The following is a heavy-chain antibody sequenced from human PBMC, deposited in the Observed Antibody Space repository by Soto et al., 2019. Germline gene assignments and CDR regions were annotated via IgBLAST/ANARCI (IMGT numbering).Heavy chain of an antibody. CDR2: ISSSSSYI. J-gene: IGHJ5*02. CDR3: ARDIVVVPAAIPPDWCDP. CDR1: GFTFSSYS. V-gene: IGHV3-21*01. D-gene: IGHD2-2*02. Sequence: EVQLVESGGGLVKPGGSLRLSCAASGFTFSSYSMNWVRQAPGKGLEWVSSISSSSSYIYYADSVKGRFTISRDNAKNSLYLQKISLRAEDTAVYYCARDIVVVPAAIPPDWCDPWGQGTLVTVSS.